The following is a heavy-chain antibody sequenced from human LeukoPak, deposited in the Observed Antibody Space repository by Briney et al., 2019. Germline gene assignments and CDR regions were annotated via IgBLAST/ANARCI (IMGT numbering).Heavy chain of an antibody. CDR3: ARFRELLAYCGGDCYFDY. Sequence: GASVKVSCKASGYTFTSYGISWVRQAPGQGLEWMGWISAYNGNTNYAQKLQGRVTMTTDTSTSTAYMELRSLRSEDTAVYYCARFRELLAYCGGDCYFDYWGQGTLVTVSS. CDR1: GYTFTSYG. J-gene: IGHJ4*02. V-gene: IGHV1-18*01. D-gene: IGHD2-21*02. CDR2: ISAYNGNT.